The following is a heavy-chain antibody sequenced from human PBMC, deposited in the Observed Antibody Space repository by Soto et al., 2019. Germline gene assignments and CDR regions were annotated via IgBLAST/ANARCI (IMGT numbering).Heavy chain of an antibody. CDR2: MNPNSANT. Sequence: QVQLVQSGAEVKKPGASVKVSCKASGYTFTSYDISWVRQATGQGLEWMGWMNPNSANTGYAQKFQGRVTMTRNTSISTAYMDLTILKSEDKAVSYGAREGVRGMDVWGQATTVTVSS. V-gene: IGHV1-8*02. D-gene: IGHD3-16*01. J-gene: IGHJ6*02. CDR3: AREGVRGMDV. CDR1: GYTFTSYD.